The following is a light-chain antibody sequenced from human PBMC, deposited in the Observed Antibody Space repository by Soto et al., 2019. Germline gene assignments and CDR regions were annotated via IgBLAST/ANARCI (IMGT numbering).Light chain of an antibody. CDR1: SGDIGIYNF. Sequence: QSVLTQPASVSVSLGQSITISCTGTSGDIGIYNFVSWFHQRPAKAPKLLIFEVHNRPSGVSDRFSASKSGNAASLTISGLQADDEGDYYCTSYTRSNTWVFGGGTQLTVL. CDR3: TSYTRSNTWV. J-gene: IGLJ3*02. CDR2: EVH. V-gene: IGLV2-14*01.